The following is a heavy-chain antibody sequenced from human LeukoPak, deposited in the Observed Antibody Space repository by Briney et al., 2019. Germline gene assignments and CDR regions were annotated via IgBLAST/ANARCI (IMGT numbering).Heavy chain of an antibody. CDR1: GFTFSSYA. J-gene: IGHJ4*02. Sequence: GGSLRLSCAASGFTFSSYAMSWVRQAPGKGLEWVSAISGSGGSTNYADSVKGRFTISRDSPKNTLYLQMNSLRDEDTAVYFCAKRGVVIRVVLVGFHKEAYYFDSWGQGALVTVSS. D-gene: IGHD3-10*01. CDR2: ISGSGGST. V-gene: IGHV3-23*01. CDR3: AKRGVVIRVVLVGFHKEAYYFDS.